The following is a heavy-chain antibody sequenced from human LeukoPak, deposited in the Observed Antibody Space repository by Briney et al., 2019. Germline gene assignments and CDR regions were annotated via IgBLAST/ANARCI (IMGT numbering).Heavy chain of an antibody. Sequence: PSETLSLTCGVSGYSISSGYYWGWIRQPPGKGLEWIGTIYHNGGTFYNSSLKSRVTVSVDTPKNQFSLKVNSVTAADTAVYYCARNAVRGVIGIHTFDYWGQGTLVTVSS. V-gene: IGHV4-38-2*01. CDR2: IYHNGGT. CDR3: ARNAVRGVIGIHTFDY. D-gene: IGHD3-10*01. CDR1: GYSISSGYY. J-gene: IGHJ4*02.